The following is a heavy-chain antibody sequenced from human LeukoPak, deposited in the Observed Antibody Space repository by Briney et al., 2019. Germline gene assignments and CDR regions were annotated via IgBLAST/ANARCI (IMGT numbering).Heavy chain of an antibody. D-gene: IGHD3-22*01. CDR3: ARRSYYDSSGYYPY. CDR2: INHSGST. CDR1: GGSFSGYY. V-gene: IGHV4-34*01. Sequence: SETLSLTSAVYGGSFSGYYWSWIRRPPGKGLEWIGEINHSGSTNYNPSLKSRVTISVDTSKNQFSLKLSSVTAADTAVFYCARRSYYDSSGYYPYWGQGTLVTVSS. J-gene: IGHJ4*02.